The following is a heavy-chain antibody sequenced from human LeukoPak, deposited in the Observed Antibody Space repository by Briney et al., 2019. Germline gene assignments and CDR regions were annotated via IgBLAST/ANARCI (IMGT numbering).Heavy chain of an antibody. CDR3: ARNDYGDSNFDY. V-gene: IGHV4-30-4*08. CDR2: VYYSGST. CDR1: GGSISSGDYY. Sequence: SQTLSLTCNVSGGSISSGDYYWSWIRQPPGKGLEWIGYVYYSGSTYYNPSLKSRVTISVDTSKNQFSLKLSSVTAADTAVYYCARNDYGDSNFDYWGQGTLVTVSS. D-gene: IGHD4-17*01. J-gene: IGHJ4*02.